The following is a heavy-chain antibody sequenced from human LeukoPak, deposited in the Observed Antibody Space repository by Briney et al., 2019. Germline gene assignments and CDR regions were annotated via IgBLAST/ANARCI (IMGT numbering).Heavy chain of an antibody. CDR2: IYYSGST. Sequence: PSQTLSLTCTVSGGSISSGDYYWSWIRQPPGKGLEWIGYIYYSGSTYYNPSLKSRVTISVDTSKNQFSLKLSSVTAADTAVYYCARGVWTEAAGNRWFDPRGQGTLVTVSS. CDR3: ARGVWTEAAGNRWFDP. CDR1: GGSISSGDYY. J-gene: IGHJ5*02. V-gene: IGHV4-30-4*01. D-gene: IGHD6-13*01.